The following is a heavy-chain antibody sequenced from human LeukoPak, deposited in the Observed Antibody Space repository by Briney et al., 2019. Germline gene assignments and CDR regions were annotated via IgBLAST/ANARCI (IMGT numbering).Heavy chain of an antibody. D-gene: IGHD3-10*01. J-gene: IGHJ5*02. Sequence: GGSLRLSCAASGFTFDDYGMSWVRQAPGKGLEWVSGINWNGGSTGYADSVKGRFTISRDSAKNSLYLQMNSLRAEDTALYYCARDSVPMVRGVPTHWFDPWGQGTLVTVSS. V-gene: IGHV3-20*04. CDR3: ARDSVPMVRGVPTHWFDP. CDR2: INWNGGST. CDR1: GFTFDDYG.